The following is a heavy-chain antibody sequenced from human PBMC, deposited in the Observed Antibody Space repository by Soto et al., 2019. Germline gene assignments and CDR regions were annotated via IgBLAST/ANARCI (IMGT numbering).Heavy chain of an antibody. J-gene: IGHJ6*02. CDR2: ISGSDGTT. D-gene: IGHD3-10*01. CDR3: AKVSGGPESYWGGSLCYYLLDV. V-gene: IGHV3-23*01. Sequence: PGGSLRLSCAASGYIFRDYAMYWVRQDPGKGLEWVSVISGSDGTTFYADSVRGRVTSSRDNSRNMVYLQMISLRAEDTAVYYSAKVSGGPESYWGGSLCYYLLDVCGQVTMVTVSS. CDR1: GYIFRDYA.